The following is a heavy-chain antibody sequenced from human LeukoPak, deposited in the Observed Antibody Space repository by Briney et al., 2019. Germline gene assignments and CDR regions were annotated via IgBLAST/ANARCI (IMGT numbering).Heavy chain of an antibody. V-gene: IGHV4-39*01. CDR3: ARHTNWGPSFYYYLDV. CDR2: IYYTGNT. D-gene: IGHD7-27*01. J-gene: IGHJ6*03. Sequence: SETLSLTCTVSGASITSSTYYWAWIRQPPGKGLEWLGKIYYTGNTYYNPSLKSRVTISVDTSKNQFSLKLNSVSAADTAVYYCARHTNWGPSFYYYLDVWGKGTTVTVSS. CDR1: GASITSSTYY.